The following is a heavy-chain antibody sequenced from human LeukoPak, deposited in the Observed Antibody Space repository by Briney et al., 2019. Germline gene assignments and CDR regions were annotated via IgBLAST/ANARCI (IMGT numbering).Heavy chain of an antibody. D-gene: IGHD3-9*01. CDR3: ASTSYDTYYYGMDV. Sequence: GGSLRLSCAASGFTVSSNYMSSVSQARGKGLEWVSVSYSGASTYYADSVKGRFTISRHNSKNTLYLQMNSLRAEDTAVYYCASTSYDTYYYGMDVWGQGPTVTVSS. CDR1: GFTVSSNY. V-gene: IGHV3-53*04. CDR2: SYSGAST. J-gene: IGHJ6*02.